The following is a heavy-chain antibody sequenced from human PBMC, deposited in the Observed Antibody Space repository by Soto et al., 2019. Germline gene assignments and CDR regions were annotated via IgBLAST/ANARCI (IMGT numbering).Heavy chain of an antibody. D-gene: IGHD1-1*01. J-gene: IGHJ4*02. CDR3: ARGGVSTRPLAY. CDR1: GYNFAGYW. CDR2: IYPSDSDT. Sequence: PGESLKISCKGSGYNFAGYWIAWVRQMPGKGLELVVLIYPSDSDTRYRPSFQGQVTISADKSISSAYLQWSSLRASDTAMYYCARGGVSTRPLAYWAQRTPVTVSS. V-gene: IGHV5-51*01.